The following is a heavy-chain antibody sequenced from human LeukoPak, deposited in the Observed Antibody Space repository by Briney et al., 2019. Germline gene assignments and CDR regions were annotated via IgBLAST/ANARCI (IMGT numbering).Heavy chain of an antibody. CDR1: GFTFRDYY. J-gene: IGHJ4*02. D-gene: IGHD2-15*01. CDR2: ISRNS. CDR3: AGGGGWY. Sequence: GGSLRLSCAASGFTFRDYYMSWIRQAPGKGLEWISYISRNSDYADSVKGRFIISRDNAKNSLYLQMNSLRAEDTAVYYCAGGGGWYWGQGTLVTVSS. V-gene: IGHV3-11*05.